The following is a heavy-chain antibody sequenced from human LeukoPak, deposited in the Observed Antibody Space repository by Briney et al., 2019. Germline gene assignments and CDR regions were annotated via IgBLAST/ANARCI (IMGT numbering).Heavy chain of an antibody. Sequence: GASVKVSCKASGYTFTGCYMHWVRQAPGQGLEWVGWINPDSGGTNYAQKFQGRVTMTRDTSTSTVYMQLSRLRSDDTAVYYCAGAGYSGNYYYYFDFWGQGTLVTVSS. V-gene: IGHV1-2*02. CDR3: AGAGYSGNYYYYFDF. CDR2: INPDSGGT. J-gene: IGHJ4*02. CDR1: GYTFTGCY. D-gene: IGHD1-26*01.